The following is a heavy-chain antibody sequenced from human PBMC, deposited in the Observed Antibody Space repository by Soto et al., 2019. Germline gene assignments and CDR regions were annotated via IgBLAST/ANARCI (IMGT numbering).Heavy chain of an antibody. Sequence: QVQLVQSGAEVKKPGASVKVSCMASGYTFTTYDIHWVRQATGQGLEWMGWMNPSTGNTGYAQQFLGRVTMTRDTSISTAYMGLSSLTSEDTAVFYCASGRFGEWLLKYWGQGTLVTVSS. V-gene: IGHV1-8*01. D-gene: IGHD3-3*01. J-gene: IGHJ4*02. CDR1: GYTFTTYD. CDR3: ASGRFGEWLLKY. CDR2: MNPSTGNT.